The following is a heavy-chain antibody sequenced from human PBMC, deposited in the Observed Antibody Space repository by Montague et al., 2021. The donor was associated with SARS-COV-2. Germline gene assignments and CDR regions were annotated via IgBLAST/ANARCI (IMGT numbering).Heavy chain of an antibody. CDR3: ARTTALAASADGLDV. V-gene: IGHV6-1*01. D-gene: IGHD1-1*01. Sequence: CAISGDSVSSNRASWNWIRQSPSRGLEWLGRTYYRSKWFNDYSVPVSSRITIDPDTSKNVFSLHLRSVTPEDTAVYFCARTTALAASADGLDVWGPGTLISVSS. CDR1: GDSVSSNRAS. J-gene: IGHJ3*01. CDR2: TYYRSKWFN.